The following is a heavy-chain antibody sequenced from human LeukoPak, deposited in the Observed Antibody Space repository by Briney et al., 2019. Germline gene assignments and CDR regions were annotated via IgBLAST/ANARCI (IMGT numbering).Heavy chain of an antibody. CDR1: GFTFSDYY. D-gene: IGHD4-17*01. J-gene: IGHJ4*02. CDR2: ISSSGSTI. CDR3: ARGDSGDMPLSCLSARSYYFDY. Sequence: GGSLRLSCAASGFTFSDYYMSWIRQAPGKGLEWVSYISSSGSTIYYADSVKGRFTISRDNAKNSLYLQMNSLRAEDTAVYYCARGDSGDMPLSCLSARSYYFDYWGQGTLVTVSS. V-gene: IGHV3-11*01.